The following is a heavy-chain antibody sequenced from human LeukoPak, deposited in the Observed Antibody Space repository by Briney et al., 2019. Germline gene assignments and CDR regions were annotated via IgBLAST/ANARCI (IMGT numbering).Heavy chain of an antibody. Sequence: GGSLRLSCAASGFSFSSYCMTWVRQAPGKGLEWVANIKQDGSEKYYVDSVKGRFTISRDNAKNSLYLQMNSLRAEDTAVYYCARDTTTYCSSTSCYQKVSWFDPWGQGTLVTVSS. V-gene: IGHV3-7*01. D-gene: IGHD2-2*01. CDR1: GFSFSSYC. CDR3: ARDTTTYCSSTSCYQKVSWFDP. CDR2: IKQDGSEK. J-gene: IGHJ5*02.